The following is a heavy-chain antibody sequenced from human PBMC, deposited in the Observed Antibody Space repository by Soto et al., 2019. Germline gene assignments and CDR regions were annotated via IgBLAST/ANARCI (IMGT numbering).Heavy chain of an antibody. J-gene: IGHJ4*02. V-gene: IGHV5-10-1*01. D-gene: IGHD2-2*01. CDR2: IDPSDSYT. Sequence: GESLKISCKGSGYSFTSYWINWVRQMPGKGLEWMGRIDPSDSYTNYSPSFQGHVTISADKSISTASLQWSSLKASDTAMYYCGREPKSSTGFGGNTTFDYGGRGTRVPVS. CDR1: GYSFTSYW. CDR3: GREPKSSTGFGGNTTFDY.